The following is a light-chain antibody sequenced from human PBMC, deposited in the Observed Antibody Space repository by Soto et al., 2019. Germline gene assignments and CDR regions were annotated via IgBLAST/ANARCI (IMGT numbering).Light chain of an antibody. J-gene: IGKJ4*01. V-gene: IGKV3-20*01. CDR2: GAS. Sequence: EIVLTQSPGTLSLSPGERTTLSCRASQSVSSNFLAWYQHKPGQAPRLLIYGASSRATGIPDRFSGSGSGTDFTXTISRLEPEDFAVYYCQQYGSSAFTFGGGTKVEIK. CDR1: QSVSSNF. CDR3: QQYGSSAFT.